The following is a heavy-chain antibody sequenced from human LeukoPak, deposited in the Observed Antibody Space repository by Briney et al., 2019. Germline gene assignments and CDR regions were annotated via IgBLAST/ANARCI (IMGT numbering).Heavy chain of an antibody. Sequence: PSETLSLTCTVSGGSISSGSYYWSWIRQPAGKGLEWIGRIYTSGSTNYNPSLKSRVTISVDTSKNQFSLKLSSVTAADTAVYYCARGGRDDYGDYGLGYWGQGTLVTVSS. J-gene: IGHJ4*02. CDR1: GGSISSGSYY. CDR2: IYTSGST. V-gene: IGHV4-61*02. D-gene: IGHD4-17*01. CDR3: ARGGRDDYGDYGLGY.